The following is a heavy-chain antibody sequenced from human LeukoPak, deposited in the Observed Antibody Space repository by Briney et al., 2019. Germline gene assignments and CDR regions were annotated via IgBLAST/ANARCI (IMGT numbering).Heavy chain of an antibody. D-gene: IGHD7-27*01. Sequence: GESLKISCKGSGYGFTSYWIGWVRQMPGKGLEWMGIIYPGYSDTRYSPSFQGQVTISADKSISTAYLQWSSLKASDTAMYYCARKSTPETGVHCFDYWGQGTLVTVSS. J-gene: IGHJ4*02. CDR3: ARKSTPETGVHCFDY. V-gene: IGHV5-51*01. CDR1: GYGFTSYW. CDR2: IYPGYSDT.